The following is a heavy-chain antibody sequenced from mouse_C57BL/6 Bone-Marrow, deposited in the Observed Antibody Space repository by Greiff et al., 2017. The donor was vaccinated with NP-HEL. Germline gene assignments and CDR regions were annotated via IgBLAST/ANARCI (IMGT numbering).Heavy chain of an antibody. CDR1: GFTFSSYG. CDR2: ISSGGSYT. Sequence: EVMLVESGGDLVKPGGSLKLSCAASGFTFSSYGMSWVRQTPDKRLEWVATISSGGSYTYYPDSVKGRFTISRDNAKNTLYLQMSSLKSEDTATYYCARQITTVVALDYWGQGTTLTVSS. CDR3: ARQITTVVALDY. D-gene: IGHD1-1*01. J-gene: IGHJ2*01. V-gene: IGHV5-6*02.